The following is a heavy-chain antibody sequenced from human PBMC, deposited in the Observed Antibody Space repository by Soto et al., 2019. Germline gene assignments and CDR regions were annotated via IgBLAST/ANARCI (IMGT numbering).Heavy chain of an antibody. J-gene: IGHJ3*02. V-gene: IGHV4-59*01. D-gene: IGHD5-12*01. Sequence: SETLSLTCTVSGGSIISYYWSWILQPPGKGLEWIGYIFYSGYTNYNPSLKSRVTISVDTSRNQFSLKLTSVTAADTAVYYCARYQVATDAFDIWGQGTLVTVSS. CDR1: GGSIISYY. CDR2: IFYSGYT. CDR3: ARYQVATDAFDI.